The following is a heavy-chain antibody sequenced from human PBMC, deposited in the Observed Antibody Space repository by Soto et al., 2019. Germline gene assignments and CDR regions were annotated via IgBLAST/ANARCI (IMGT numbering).Heavy chain of an antibody. CDR2: IIPILGIA. CDR3: ARGGYYGESTYWYFDL. Sequence: QVQLVQSGAEVKKPGSSVKVSCKASGGTFSSYTISWVRQAPGQGLEWMGRIIPILGIANYAQKFQGRVTITADKSTSTAYMELSSLRSEDTAVYYCARGGYYGESTYWYFDLWGRGTLVTVSS. CDR1: GGTFSSYT. J-gene: IGHJ2*01. D-gene: IGHD4-17*01. V-gene: IGHV1-69*02.